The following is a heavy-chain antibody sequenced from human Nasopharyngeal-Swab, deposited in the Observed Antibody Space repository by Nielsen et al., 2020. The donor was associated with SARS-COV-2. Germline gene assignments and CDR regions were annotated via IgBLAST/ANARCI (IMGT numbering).Heavy chain of an antibody. CDR3: ARDSGFTFGHWIFDY. CDR2: VWFDGTNK. J-gene: IGHJ4*02. Sequence: WIRQPPGKGLEWVAIVWFDGTNKYYADSVKGRFTISRDSSKNTLYLQMNSLRAEDTAVYYCARDSGFTFGHWIFDYWGQGTLVTVSS. V-gene: IGHV3-33*01. D-gene: IGHD1-26*01.